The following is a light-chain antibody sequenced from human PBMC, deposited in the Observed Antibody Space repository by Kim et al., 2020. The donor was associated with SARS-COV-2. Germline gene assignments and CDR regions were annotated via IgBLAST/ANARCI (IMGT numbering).Light chain of an antibody. CDR1: SSNIGSNT. CDR3: AAWDDSLNGVV. Sequence: GHRVTISCSGSSSNIGSNTVKWYQQLPGTAPKRLIYSNNQRPSGVPDRFSGSKSGTSASLAISGLQSEDEADYYCAAWDDSLNGVVFGGGTQLTVL. J-gene: IGLJ2*01. CDR2: SNN. V-gene: IGLV1-44*01.